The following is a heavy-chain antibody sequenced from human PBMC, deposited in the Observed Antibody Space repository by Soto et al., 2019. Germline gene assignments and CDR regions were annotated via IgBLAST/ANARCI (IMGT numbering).Heavy chain of an antibody. Sequence: SETLSLTCTVSGGSISSGGYYWSWIRQHPGKGLEWIGYIYYSGSTYYNPSLKSRVTISVDTSKNQFSLKLTSVTAADTAVYYCARGFSYGHGRTVTPYWGQGTLVTVSS. D-gene: IGHD4-17*01. CDR3: ARGFSYGHGRTVTPY. J-gene: IGHJ4*02. CDR2: IYYSGST. V-gene: IGHV4-31*03. CDR1: GGSISSGGYY.